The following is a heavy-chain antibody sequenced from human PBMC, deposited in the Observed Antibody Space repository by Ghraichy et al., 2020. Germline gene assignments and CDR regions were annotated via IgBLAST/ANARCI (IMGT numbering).Heavy chain of an antibody. CDR1: GGSIGGLY. V-gene: IGHV4-59*11. Sequence: SQTLSLTCTVSGGSIGGLYWSWIRQPPGKGLEWIGYISHSGSTNYSPSLKSRVTISLNKSENQFSLRLSSVTAADTAVYYCAREARTTGTTPRFDPWGQGTLVTVSS. J-gene: IGHJ5*02. D-gene: IGHD1-7*01. CDR3: AREARTTGTTPRFDP. CDR2: ISHSGST.